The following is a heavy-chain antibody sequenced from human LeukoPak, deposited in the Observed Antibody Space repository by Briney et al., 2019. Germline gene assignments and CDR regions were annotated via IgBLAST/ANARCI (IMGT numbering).Heavy chain of an antibody. CDR2: ISGSGGST. D-gene: IGHD3-10*01. J-gene: IGHJ4*02. V-gene: IGHV3-23*01. Sequence: GGSLRLSCAASGFTFSSYAMSWVRQAPGKGLEWVSAISGSGGSTYYADSVKGRFTISRDNSKNTLYLQMNSLRAEDTAVYYCAKDLGGGFGELTFYWGQGTLVTVSS. CDR3: AKDLGGGFGELTFY. CDR1: GFTFSSYA.